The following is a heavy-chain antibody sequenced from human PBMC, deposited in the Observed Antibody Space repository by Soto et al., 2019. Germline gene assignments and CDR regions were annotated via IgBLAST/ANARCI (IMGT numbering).Heavy chain of an antibody. CDR1: GYTFTSYG. CDR2: ISAYNGNT. J-gene: IGHJ5*02. Sequence: QVQLVQSGAEVKKPGASVKVSCKASGYTFTSYGISWVRQAPGQGLEWMGWISAYNGNTNYAQKLQGRVTMTTDTSTSTANRELRSLKSDDTAVYYCARASGSSYWFDPWGQGTLVTVSS. CDR3: ARASGSSYWFDP. D-gene: IGHD1-26*01. V-gene: IGHV1-18*01.